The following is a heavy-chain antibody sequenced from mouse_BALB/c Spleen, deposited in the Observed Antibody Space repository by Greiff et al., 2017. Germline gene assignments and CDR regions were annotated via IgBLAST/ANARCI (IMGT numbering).Heavy chain of an antibody. CDR1: GYTFTSYY. CDR2: INPSNGGT. V-gene: IGHV1S81*02. CDR3: TRDYDYAWFAY. D-gene: IGHD2-4*01. J-gene: IGHJ3*01. Sequence: QLQQSGAELVKPGASVKLSCKASGYTFTSYYMYWVKQRPGQGLEWIGEINPSNGGTNFNEKFKSKATLTVDKSSSTAYMQLSSLTSEDSAVYYCTRDYDYAWFAYWGQGTLVTVSA.